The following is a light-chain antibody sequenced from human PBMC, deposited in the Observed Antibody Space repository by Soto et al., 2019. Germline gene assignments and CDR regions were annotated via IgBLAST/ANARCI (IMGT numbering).Light chain of an antibody. CDR1: QSVSTNY. CDR2: GSS. V-gene: IGKV3-20*01. CDR3: QQYGSSPPYT. Sequence: EVVLTQSPGTLSLSPGERATLSCRASQSVSTNYLAWYQQKPGQSPKLLIFGSSDRATGIPDRFSDSGSGTDFTLTISSLEPEDFAVYYCQQYGSSPPYTFGQGTKLEIK. J-gene: IGKJ2*01.